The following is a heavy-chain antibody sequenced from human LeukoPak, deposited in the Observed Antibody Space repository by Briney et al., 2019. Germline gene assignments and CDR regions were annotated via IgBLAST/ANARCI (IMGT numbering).Heavy chain of an antibody. J-gene: IGHJ3*02. D-gene: IGHD3-9*01. V-gene: IGHV1-46*01. CDR1: GYTFTSYY. Sequence: ASVKASCKASGYTFTSYYMHWVRQAPGQGLEWMGIINPSGGSTSYAQKFQGRVTMTRDTSTSTVYMELSSLRSEDTAVYYCARKDRLAAFDIWGQGTTVTVSS. CDR2: INPSGGST. CDR3: ARKDRLAAFDI.